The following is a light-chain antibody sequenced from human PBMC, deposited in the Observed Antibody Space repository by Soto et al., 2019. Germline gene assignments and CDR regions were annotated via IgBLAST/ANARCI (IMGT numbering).Light chain of an antibody. Sequence: QSALTQPPSASGSPGQSVTISCTGTSSDVGGYNYVSWYQQHPGKAPKLMIYEVSKQPSGVPDRFSGSKSGNTASLTVSGLQAEDEADYYCSSYAGSNNYVVFGGGTQLTVL. CDR1: SSDVGGYNY. CDR2: EVS. J-gene: IGLJ2*01. CDR3: SSYAGSNNYVV. V-gene: IGLV2-8*01.